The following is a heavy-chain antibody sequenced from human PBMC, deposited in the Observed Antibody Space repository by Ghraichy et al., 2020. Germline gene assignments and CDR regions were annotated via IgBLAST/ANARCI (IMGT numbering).Heavy chain of an antibody. J-gene: IGHJ4*02. V-gene: IGHV3-74*01. CDR3: ASGAIRGSFQFWFDY. CDR2: INRDGSTI. D-gene: IGHD3-16*01. CDR1: GLTFSNFW. Sequence: GGSLRLPCAASGLTFSNFWMHWVRQAPGKGLVWVSRINRDGSTINYADSVKGRFTISRDNAKNTVYLQMNSLRAEDTAVYYCASGAIRGSFQFWFDYWGQGTLVTVSS.